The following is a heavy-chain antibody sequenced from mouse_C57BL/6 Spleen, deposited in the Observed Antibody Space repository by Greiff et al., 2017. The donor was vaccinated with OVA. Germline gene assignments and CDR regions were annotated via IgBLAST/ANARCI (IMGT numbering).Heavy chain of an antibody. J-gene: IGHJ4*01. CDR2: INPSSGYT. CDR3: ARGRGYYEYGPYAMDY. Sequence: VQLQQSGAELAKPGASVKLSCKASGYTFTSYWMHWVKQRPGQGLEWIGYINPSSGYTKYNQKFKDKATLTADKSSSTAYMQRSRLTYEDSAVYYCARGRGYYEYGPYAMDYWGQGTSVTVSS. V-gene: IGHV1-7*01. D-gene: IGHD2-4*01. CDR1: GYTFTSYW.